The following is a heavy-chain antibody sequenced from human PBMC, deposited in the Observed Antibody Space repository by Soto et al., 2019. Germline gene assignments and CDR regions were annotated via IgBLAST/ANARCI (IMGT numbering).Heavy chain of an antibody. J-gene: IGHJ3*02. CDR2: IYYSGNT. CDR1: GGSISSSSYY. CDR3: ARNVVVPAPAAFDI. V-gene: IGHV4-39*01. Sequence: SETLCLTCTVSGGSISSSSYYWGWIRQPPGKGLEWIGSIYYSGNTYYNPSLKSRVTISVDTSKNQFSLKLISVTAADTAVYYCARNVVVPAPAAFDIWGQGTMVTVSS. D-gene: IGHD2-2*01.